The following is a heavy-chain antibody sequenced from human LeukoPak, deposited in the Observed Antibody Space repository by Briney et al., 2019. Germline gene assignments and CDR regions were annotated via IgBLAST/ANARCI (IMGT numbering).Heavy chain of an antibody. CDR2: INPSGGST. J-gene: IGHJ3*02. CDR1: GYTFISYY. V-gene: IGHV1-46*01. D-gene: IGHD1-20*01. Sequence: ASVKVSCKASGYTFISYYMHWVRQAPGQEREWMGIINPSGGSTSNAQKFQGRVTMTMDTSTSTVYMELSRRRSEATDVSFCASAKPWYNWSRHQGFDIWGQGTMVTVSS. CDR3: ASAKPWYNWSRHQGFDI.